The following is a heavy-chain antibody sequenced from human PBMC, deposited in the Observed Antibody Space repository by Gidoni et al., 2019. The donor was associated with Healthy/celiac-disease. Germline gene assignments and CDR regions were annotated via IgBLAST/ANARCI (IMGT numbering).Heavy chain of an antibody. D-gene: IGHD5-12*01. J-gene: IGHJ4*02. CDR2: ISWDGGST. Sequence: EVQLVESGGVVVQPGGSLRLSCAASGFTFDDYTMHWVRQAPGKGLEWVSLISWDGGSTYYADSVKGRFTISRDNSKNSLYLQMNSLRTGDTALYYCAKGEMATIGGVDYWGQGTLVTVSS. V-gene: IGHV3-43*01. CDR3: AKGEMATIGGVDY. CDR1: GFTFDDYT.